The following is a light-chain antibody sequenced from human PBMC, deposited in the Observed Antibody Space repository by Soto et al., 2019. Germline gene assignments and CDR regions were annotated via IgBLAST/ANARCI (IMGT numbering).Light chain of an antibody. CDR1: KNDIGLYDF. Sequence: QSVLTQPPSASGSPGQSVTISCTGTKNDIGLYDFVSWYQHHPGKAPRLIIYEVVQRPSGVPDRFSGSKSGNTASLTVSGIQAADEADYFCKSYAGSNTYVFGSGNKVTV. J-gene: IGLJ1*01. CDR2: EVV. V-gene: IGLV2-8*01. CDR3: KSYAGSNTYV.